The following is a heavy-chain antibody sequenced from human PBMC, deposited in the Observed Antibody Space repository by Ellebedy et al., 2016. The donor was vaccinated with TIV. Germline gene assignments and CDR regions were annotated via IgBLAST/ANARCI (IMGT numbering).Heavy chain of an antibody. CDR1: GYSFTAYF. CDR3: ARAYYYDSIAYYFDS. D-gene: IGHD3-22*01. V-gene: IGHV1-2*06. J-gene: IGHJ4*02. CDR2: INPNSGAT. Sequence: ASVKVSCKPSGYSFTAYFLHWVRQAPGQGLEWMGRINPNSGATTYAQKFLGRVTLTRATSISTAYMGMSRLRSDDTAIYYCARAYYYDSIAYYFDSWGQGTLVTVSS.